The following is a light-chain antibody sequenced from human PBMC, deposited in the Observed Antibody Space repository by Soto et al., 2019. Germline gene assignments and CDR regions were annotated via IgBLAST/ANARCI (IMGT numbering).Light chain of an antibody. CDR1: SSDVGTYSL. V-gene: IGLV2-23*02. Sequence: QSALTQPASVSGSPGQSITISCTGTSSDVGTYSLVSWYQQHPGKAPKLMIYEVTKRPSGVSNRFSGSKSGNTASLTISGLQAEDEADYYCCSYAGTSTYVFGPGTKLTVL. J-gene: IGLJ1*01. CDR2: EVT. CDR3: CSYAGTSTYV.